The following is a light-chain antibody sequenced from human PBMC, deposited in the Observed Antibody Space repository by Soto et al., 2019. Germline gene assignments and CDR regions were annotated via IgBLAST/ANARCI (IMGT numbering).Light chain of an antibody. Sequence: EIVFTQSPFILSLSPLEIATLSGGSRQSVSNNYLAWYQQKPGQAPRLLIYGASNRATGIPDRFTGSGSGTDFTLTISRLEPEDFAVYYCQQYGSSPRTFGQGTKVDIK. CDR3: QQYGSSPRT. CDR2: GAS. V-gene: IGKV3-20*01. CDR1: QSVSNNY. J-gene: IGKJ1*01.